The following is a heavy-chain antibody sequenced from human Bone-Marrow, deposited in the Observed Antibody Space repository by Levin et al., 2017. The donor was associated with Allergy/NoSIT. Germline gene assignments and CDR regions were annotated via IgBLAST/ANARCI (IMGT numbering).Heavy chain of an antibody. CDR2: IFWDDDK. J-gene: IGHJ4*02. CDR1: GFPLRTTGEG. Sequence: SGPTLVKPTQTLTLTCTFSGFPLRTTGEGVAWIRQPPGKALEWLPVIFWDDDKRYSPSLKSRLSITKDTSKDQVVLTMTNMDPVDTATYYCAHGPNGFISGWEQANFDYWGQGTLVTVSS. D-gene: IGHD6-19*01. CDR3: AHGPNGFISGWEQANFDY. V-gene: IGHV2-5*02.